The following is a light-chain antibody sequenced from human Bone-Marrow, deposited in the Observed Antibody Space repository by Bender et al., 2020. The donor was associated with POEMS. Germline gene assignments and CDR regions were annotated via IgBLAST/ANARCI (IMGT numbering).Light chain of an antibody. Sequence: QSVLTQPPSVSGAPGQRVTISCTGNSSNIGAGYDVHWYQQLPGEAPKLLIYYDDLLTPGVSDRFSASKSGTSASLAISERQYEDEALYYCSAWDDSLSGWVFGGGTKLNVL. CDR1: SSNIGAGYD. V-gene: IGLV1-36*01. CDR3: SAWDDSLSGWV. CDR2: YDD. J-gene: IGLJ3*02.